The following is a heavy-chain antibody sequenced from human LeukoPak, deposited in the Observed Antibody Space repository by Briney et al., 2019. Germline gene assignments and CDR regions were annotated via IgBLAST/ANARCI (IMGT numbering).Heavy chain of an antibody. CDR2: INHSGST. J-gene: IGHJ3*02. D-gene: IGHD4-17*01. Sequence: PSETLSLTCAVYGGSFSGYYWSWTRQPPGKGLEWIGEINHSGSTNYNPSLKSRVTISVDTSKNQFSLKLSSVTAADTAVYYCARVRSTVTTPSAFDIWGQGTMVTVSS. V-gene: IGHV4-34*01. CDR3: ARVRSTVTTPSAFDI. CDR1: GGSFSGYY.